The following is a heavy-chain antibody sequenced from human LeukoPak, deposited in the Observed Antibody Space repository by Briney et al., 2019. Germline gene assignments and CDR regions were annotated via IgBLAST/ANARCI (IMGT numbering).Heavy chain of an antibody. CDR3: ARGSDPSGWYL. J-gene: IGHJ5*02. CDR2: INPSTDNT. D-gene: IGHD6-19*01. V-gene: IGHV1-46*01. CDR1: GYTFTGYY. Sequence: GASVKVSCKASGYTFTGYYMHWVRQAPGQGLEWMGMINPSTDNTRYAQKFQGRVTMTRDTSTSTVFMELSSLRSQDTAMFYCARGSDPSGWYLWGQGTLVTVSS.